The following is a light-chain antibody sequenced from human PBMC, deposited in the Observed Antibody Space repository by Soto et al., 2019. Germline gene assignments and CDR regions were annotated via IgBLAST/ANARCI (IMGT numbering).Light chain of an antibody. Sequence: EIVMPQSPATLSVSQGERATLSCRASQSVSSNLAWYPQKPGQAPRLLIYGASTRAAGIPARFSGSGSWTEFTLTISSPQSEDFAVYDCQQYNNWPLTFGGGTKVEIK. CDR2: GAS. CDR1: QSVSSN. J-gene: IGKJ4*01. V-gene: IGKV3-15*01. CDR3: QQYNNWPLT.